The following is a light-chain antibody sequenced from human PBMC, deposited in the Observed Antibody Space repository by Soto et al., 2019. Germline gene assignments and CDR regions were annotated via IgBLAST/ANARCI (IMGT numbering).Light chain of an antibody. J-gene: IGKJ3*01. V-gene: IGKV3-11*01. CDR3: QQRSNWPRT. CDR2: DAS. CDR1: QSVSSY. Sequence: EIVLTQSPATLSLSPGERATLSCRASQSVSSYLAWYQQKPGQAPMLLIYDASNRATGIPARFSGSGSGTDFTLTISSLEPEDFAVYYCQQRSNWPRTFGPGTKVDIK.